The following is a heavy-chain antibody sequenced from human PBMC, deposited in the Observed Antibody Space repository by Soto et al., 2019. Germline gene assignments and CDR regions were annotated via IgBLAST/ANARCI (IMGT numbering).Heavy chain of an antibody. D-gene: IGHD2-21*02. CDR1: GGSFSGYY. V-gene: IGHV4-34*10. CDR3: ARSGVTGIVIPSHWFDP. CDR2: ISSSEST. Sequence: SETLSLTCAVYGGSFSGYYWSWIRQFPGRGLEWIGCISSSESTYYNPALNNRISLSLDTSQNQFSLKLLSVTAADTAIYYCARSGVTGIVIPSHWFDPWGQGTLVTVSS. J-gene: IGHJ5*02.